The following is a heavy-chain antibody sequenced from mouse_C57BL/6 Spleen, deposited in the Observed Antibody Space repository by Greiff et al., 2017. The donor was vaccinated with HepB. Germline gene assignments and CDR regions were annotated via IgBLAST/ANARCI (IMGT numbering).Heavy chain of an antibody. J-gene: IGHJ4*01. V-gene: IGHV1-62-2*01. CDR2: FYPGSGSI. CDR3: SRHEDEMYGNYEEGMAMDY. Sequence: QVQLKQSGAELVKPGASVKLSCKASGYTFTEYTIHWVKQRSGQGLEWIGWFYPGSGSIKYNEKFKDKATLTADKSSSTVYMELSRLTSEDSAVYFCSRHEDEMYGNYEEGMAMDYWGQGTSVTVSS. CDR1: GYTFTEYT. D-gene: IGHD2-10*02.